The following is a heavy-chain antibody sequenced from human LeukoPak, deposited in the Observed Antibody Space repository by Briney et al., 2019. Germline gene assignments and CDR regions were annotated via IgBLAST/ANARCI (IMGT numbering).Heavy chain of an antibody. J-gene: IGHJ6*02. CDR1: GGSISGYY. Sequence: SETLSLTCTVSGGSISGYYWSWIRQPPGKGPEWIGYIYYSGSTNYNPSLKSRVTISADTFQNHFSLIVTSLTAADTAVYYCATAPILRGEGGEHYRCGMDVWGQGTTVIVSS. CDR2: IYYSGST. D-gene: IGHD2-2*02. CDR3: ATAPILRGEGGEHYRCGMDV. V-gene: IGHV4-59*12.